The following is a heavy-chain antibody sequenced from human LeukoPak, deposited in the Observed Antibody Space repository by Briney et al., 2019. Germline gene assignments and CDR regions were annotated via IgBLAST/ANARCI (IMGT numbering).Heavy chain of an antibody. V-gene: IGHV3-9*01. CDR2: ISWNSGSM. J-gene: IGHJ4*02. CDR3: AREGVGYYLDQ. Sequence: GGSLRLSCAASGFTFDDYAMHWVRQAPGKGLEWVSGISWNSGSMDYADSVKGRFTISRDNAKNSLYLQMNNLRAEDTAVYYCAREGVGYYLDQWGQGTLVTVSS. D-gene: IGHD2-15*01. CDR1: GFTFDDYA.